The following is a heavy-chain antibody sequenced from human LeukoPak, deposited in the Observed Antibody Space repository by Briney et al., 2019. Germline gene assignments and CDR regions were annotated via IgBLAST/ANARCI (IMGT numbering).Heavy chain of an antibody. D-gene: IGHD2-2*01. CDR2: ISPDGSTT. J-gene: IGHJ4*02. Sequence: PGGSLRLSCAASGFTFSRYWMHWVRQAPGKGLMWVSRISPDGSTTLYADSVKGRFTISRDNAKNTLYLQMNSLRAEDTAVYYCARGPPACSTNCYGYLDYWGQGTLVTVSS. CDR1: GFTFSRYW. CDR3: ARGPPACSTNCYGYLDY. V-gene: IGHV3-74*03.